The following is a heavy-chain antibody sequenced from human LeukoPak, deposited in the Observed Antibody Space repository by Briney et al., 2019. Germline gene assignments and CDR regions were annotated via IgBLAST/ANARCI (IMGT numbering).Heavy chain of an antibody. J-gene: IGHJ4*02. V-gene: IGHV4-39*01. CDR3: ARQVVAVAGTGYFDY. Sequence: PSETLSLTCTVSGGSIRSSSYYWGWIRQPPGKGLDWIGSIYYSGSTYYNASLKSRGTISVDTSKNQFSLKLNSVTAADTAVYFCARQVVAVAGTGYFDYWGQGTLVTVSS. CDR1: GGSIRSSSYY. CDR2: IYYSGST. D-gene: IGHD6-19*01.